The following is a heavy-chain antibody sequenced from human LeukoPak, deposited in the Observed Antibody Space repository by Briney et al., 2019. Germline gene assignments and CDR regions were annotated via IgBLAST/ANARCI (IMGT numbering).Heavy chain of an antibody. V-gene: IGHV3-7*03. CDR2: IKQDGSDK. Sequence: GGSLRLSWAASGFTFNNYWMTWVRQAPGKRLEWVADIKQDGSDKYYAGSVEGRFTISRDNAKNSLYLQMNSLRVEDTAVYFCARYNSAWKTDDFWGQGTLVTVSS. CDR1: GFTFNNYW. J-gene: IGHJ4*02. CDR3: ARYNSAWKTDDF. D-gene: IGHD6-19*01.